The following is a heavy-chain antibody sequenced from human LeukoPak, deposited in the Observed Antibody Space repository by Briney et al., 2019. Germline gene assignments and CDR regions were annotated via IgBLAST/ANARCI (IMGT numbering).Heavy chain of an antibody. CDR1: GYTFTSYG. CDR2: ISAYNDNT. CDR3: ARNPPAGTGATIDY. Sequence: ASVTVSCKASGYTFTSYGISWVRQAPGQGLEWMGWISAYNDNTNYAQKLQGRVTMATDTSTSTAYMELRSLRSDDTAVYYRARNPPAGTGATIDYWGQGTLVTVSS. D-gene: IGHD6-13*01. J-gene: IGHJ4*02. V-gene: IGHV1-18*01.